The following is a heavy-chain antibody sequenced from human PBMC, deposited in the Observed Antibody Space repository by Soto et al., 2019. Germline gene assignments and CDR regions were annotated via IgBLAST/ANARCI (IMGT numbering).Heavy chain of an antibody. CDR1: GYSLTSYW. CDR3: ARRDSSSYGMDV. V-gene: IGHV5-10-1*01. D-gene: IGHD6-6*01. CDR2: IDPSDSYT. J-gene: IGHJ6*02. Sequence: PGESLKISCTGSGYSLTSYWISWVRQMPGKGLEWMGRIDPSDSYTNYSPSFQGHVTISADKSISTAYLQWSSLKASDTAMYYCARRDSSSYGMDVWGQGTTVTVSS.